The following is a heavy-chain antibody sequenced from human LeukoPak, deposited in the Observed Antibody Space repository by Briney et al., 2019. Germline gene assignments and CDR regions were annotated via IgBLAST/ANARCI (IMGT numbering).Heavy chain of an antibody. CDR2: INHSGGT. J-gene: IGHJ4*02. CDR1: GGSFSGYY. CDR3: ASYGSYYWFDY. V-gene: IGHV4-34*01. D-gene: IGHD1-26*01. Sequence: SETLSLTCAVYGGSFSGYYWSWIRQPPGKGLEWIGEINHSGGTNYNPSLKSRVTISVDTSKNQFSLKLSSVTAADTAVYYCASYGSYYWFDYWGQGTLVTVSS.